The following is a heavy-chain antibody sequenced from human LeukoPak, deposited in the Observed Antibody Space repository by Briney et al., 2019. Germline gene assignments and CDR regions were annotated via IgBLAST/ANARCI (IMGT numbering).Heavy chain of an antibody. D-gene: IGHD3-10*01. CDR2: VRYDSSNK. V-gene: IGHV3-30*02. J-gene: IGHJ4*02. Sequence: GGSLRLSCAASGFTFSGYGMHWVRQAPGKGLEWVAFVRYDSSNKYYADSVKGRFTVSRDNSKNMLYLQMNSLRVEDTAVYYCAKGRGQGFDYWGQGALVTVSS. CDR3: AKGRGQGFDY. CDR1: GFTFSGYG.